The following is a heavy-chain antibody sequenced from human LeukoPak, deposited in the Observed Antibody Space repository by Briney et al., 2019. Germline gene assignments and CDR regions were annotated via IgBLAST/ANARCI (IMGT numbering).Heavy chain of an antibody. D-gene: IGHD3-22*01. CDR3: ARDGETYYYDSSGSPI. CDR1: GGTFSSYT. Sequence: SVKVSCKASGGTFSSYTISWVRQAPGQGLEWMGRIIPILCIANYAQKFQGRVTITADKSTSTAYMELSSLRSEDTAVYYCARDGETYYYDSSGSPIWGQGTMVTVSS. J-gene: IGHJ3*02. CDR2: IIPILCIA. V-gene: IGHV1-69*04.